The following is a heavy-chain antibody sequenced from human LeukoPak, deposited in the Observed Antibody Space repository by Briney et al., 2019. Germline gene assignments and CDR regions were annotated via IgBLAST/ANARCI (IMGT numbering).Heavy chain of an antibody. CDR3: AAGLVAPYLVDY. Sequence: SETLSLTCTVSGGSISSYYWSWIRQPPGKGLEWIGYIYYSGSTNYNPSLKSRVTISVDTSRNQFSLKLSSVTAADTAVYYCAAGLVAPYLVDYWGQGTLVTVSS. CDR2: IYYSGST. J-gene: IGHJ4*02. D-gene: IGHD2-8*02. V-gene: IGHV4-59*01. CDR1: GGSISSYY.